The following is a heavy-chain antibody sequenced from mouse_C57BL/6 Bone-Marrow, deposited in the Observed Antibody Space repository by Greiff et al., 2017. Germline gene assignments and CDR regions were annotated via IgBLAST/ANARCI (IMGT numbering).Heavy chain of an antibody. J-gene: IGHJ2*01. V-gene: IGHV5-6*02. D-gene: IGHD1-1*01. Sequence: EVKLVESGGDLVKPGGSLKLSCAASGFTFSSYGMSWVRQTPDKRLEWVATISSGGSYTYYPDSVKGRFTISRDNAKNTLYLQMSSLKSEDTAMNYCARRGVVALDVWGKGTTLTVSS. CDR2: ISSGGSYT. CDR1: GFTFSSYG. CDR3: ARRGVVALDV.